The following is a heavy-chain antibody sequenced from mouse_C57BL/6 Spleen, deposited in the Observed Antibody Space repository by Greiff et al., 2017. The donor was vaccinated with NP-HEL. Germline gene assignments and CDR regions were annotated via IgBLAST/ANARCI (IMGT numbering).Heavy chain of an antibody. CDR2: LYPGDGDT. V-gene: IGHV1-82*01. CDR3: ARERYYAMDY. J-gene: IGHJ4*01. CDR1: GYAFSSSW. Sequence: VQLQQSGPELVKPGASVKISCKASGYAFSSSWMNWVKQRPGKGLEWIGRLYPGDGDTNYNGKFKGKATLTADKSSSTAYMQLSSLTSEDSAVYFCARERYYAMDYWGQGTSVTVSS.